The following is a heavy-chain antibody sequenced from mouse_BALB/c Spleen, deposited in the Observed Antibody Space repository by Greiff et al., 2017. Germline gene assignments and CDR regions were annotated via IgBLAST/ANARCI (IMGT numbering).Heavy chain of an antibody. CDR1: GFSLSTSGMG. Sequence: QVTLKVSGPGILQPSQTLSLTCSFSGFSLSTSGMGVGWIRQPSGKGLEWLAHIWWDDDKRYNPALKSRLTISKDTSSNQVFLKIASVDTADTATYYCARIGYRYGWYFDVWGAGTTVTVSS. V-gene: IGHV8-8*01. J-gene: IGHJ1*01. D-gene: IGHD2-14*01. CDR2: IWWDDDK. CDR3: ARIGYRYGWYFDV.